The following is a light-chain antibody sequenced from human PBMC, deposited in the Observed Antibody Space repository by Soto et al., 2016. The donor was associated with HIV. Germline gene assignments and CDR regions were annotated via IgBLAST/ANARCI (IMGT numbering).Light chain of an antibody. V-gene: IGLV3-21*02. CDR2: DDS. J-gene: IGLJ1*01. CDR3: QVWDATSDHHYV. CDR1: NIGTKS. Sequence: SFVLTQPSSVSVAPGQTATITCGGNNIGTKSVHWYQQKPGQAPVLVVYDDSDRPSGIPERFSGSNSGNAATLTLSRVEPGDEADYYCQVWDATSDHHYVFGTGTKVTVL.